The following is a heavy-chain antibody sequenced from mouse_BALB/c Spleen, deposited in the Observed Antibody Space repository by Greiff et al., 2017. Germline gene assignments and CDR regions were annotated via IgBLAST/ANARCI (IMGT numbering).Heavy chain of an antibody. CDR1: GDSITSGY. D-gene: IGHD2-1*01. CDR2: ISYSGST. CDR3: ARLNGNTYYYAMDY. Sequence: EVQLQQSGPSLVKPSQTLSLTCSVTGDSITSGYWNWIRKFPGNKLEYMGYISYSGSTYYNPSLKSRISITRDTSKNQYYLQLNSVTTEDTATYYCARLNGNTYYYAMDYWGQGTSVTVSS. V-gene: IGHV3-8*02. J-gene: IGHJ4*01.